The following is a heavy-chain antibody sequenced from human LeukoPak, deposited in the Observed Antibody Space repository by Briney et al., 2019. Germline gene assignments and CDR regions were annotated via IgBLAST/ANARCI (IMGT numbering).Heavy chain of an antibody. J-gene: IGHJ6*03. Sequence: GGSLRLSCAASGFTFSSYAMSWARQAPGKGLEWVSAISSTGGTAYYADSVKGRFTISRDNSKNTLYLQMNSLRAEDTAIYYCAKNGDRGAYCSGGSCYPYYYYNMDVWGKGTTVTISS. CDR3: AKNGDRGAYCSGGSCYPYYYYNMDV. V-gene: IGHV3-23*01. CDR2: ISSTGGTA. CDR1: GFTFSSYA. D-gene: IGHD2-15*01.